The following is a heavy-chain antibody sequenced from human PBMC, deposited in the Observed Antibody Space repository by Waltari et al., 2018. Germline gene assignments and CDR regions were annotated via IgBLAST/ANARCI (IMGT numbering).Heavy chain of an antibody. J-gene: IGHJ4*02. CDR3: ARDRGYCGGDCYKNLDS. V-gene: IGHV3-7*01. D-gene: IGHD2-21*01. CDR1: GFTFSDFW. Sequence: EVQLVESGGGLVQPGGSLRLSCEAFGFTFSDFWMTWVRQAPGKGLEGVANIKKDGSEKYYVDSVKGRFTVSRDNAKNSLYLQMSSLRAEDTAIYYCARDRGYCGGDCYKNLDSWGQGTLVAVSS. CDR2: IKKDGSEK.